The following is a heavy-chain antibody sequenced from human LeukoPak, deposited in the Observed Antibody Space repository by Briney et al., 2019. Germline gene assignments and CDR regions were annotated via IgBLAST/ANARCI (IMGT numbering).Heavy chain of an antibody. CDR1: GFTLSSYA. Sequence: GGSLRLSCAASGFTLSSYAMSWVRQAPGKGLEWVSYISSSGSTIYYADSVKGRFTISRDNAKNSLYLQMNSLRAEDTAVYYCARRAWVSAGMDVWGQGTTVTVSS. J-gene: IGHJ6*02. CDR3: ARRAWVSAGMDV. V-gene: IGHV3-48*03. D-gene: IGHD2-8*01. CDR2: ISSSGSTI.